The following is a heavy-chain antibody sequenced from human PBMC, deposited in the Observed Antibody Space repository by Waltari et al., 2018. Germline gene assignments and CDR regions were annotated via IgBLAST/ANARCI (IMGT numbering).Heavy chain of an antibody. V-gene: IGHV4-34*01. Sequence: QVQLQQWGAGLLKPSATLSLTCAVYVGYFRGYYWSWILQPPGTGLEWIGEINHSGSTNYNPSLKSRVTISVDTSKNQFSLKLSSVTAADTAVYYCARGGYDYIWGSYRYMGDSGDYWGQGTLVTVSS. D-gene: IGHD3-16*02. CDR2: INHSGST. J-gene: IGHJ4*02. CDR1: VGYFRGYY. CDR3: ARGGYDYIWGSYRYMGDSGDY.